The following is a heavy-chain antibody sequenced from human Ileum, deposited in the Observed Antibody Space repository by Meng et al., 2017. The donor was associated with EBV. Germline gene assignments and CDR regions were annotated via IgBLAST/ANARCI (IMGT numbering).Heavy chain of an antibody. CDR3: ARADKVRFDY. J-gene: IGHJ4*02. Sequence: HRQAPGPVWVKPSGTLSLTRAVSGGSMSSTNWWSWVRQPPGKGLKWIGEIYHSGSTNYNPSLKSRVSISVDKSKNQFSLKLSSVTAADTAVYYCARADKVRFDYWGQGTLVTVSS. V-gene: IGHV4-4*02. CDR2: IYHSGST. CDR1: GGSMSSTNW.